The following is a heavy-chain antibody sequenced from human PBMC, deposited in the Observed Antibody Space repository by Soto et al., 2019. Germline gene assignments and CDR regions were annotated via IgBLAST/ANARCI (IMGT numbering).Heavy chain of an antibody. Sequence: GESLKLSCKGSGYSFTSYWISWVRQMPGKGLEWMGRIDPSDSYTNYSPSFQGHVTISADKSISTAYLQWSSLKASDTAMYYCARRYCSSTSCYGTDYYYYYGMDVWGQGTTVTVSS. D-gene: IGHD2-2*01. CDR3: ARRYCSSTSCYGTDYYYYYGMDV. CDR2: IDPSDSYT. CDR1: GYSFTSYW. J-gene: IGHJ6*02. V-gene: IGHV5-10-1*01.